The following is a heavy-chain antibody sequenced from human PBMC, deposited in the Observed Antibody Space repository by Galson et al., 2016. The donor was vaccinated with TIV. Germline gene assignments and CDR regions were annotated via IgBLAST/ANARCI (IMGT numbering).Heavy chain of an antibody. CDR2: ISLNSGGT. J-gene: IGHJ5*02. Sequence: SVKVSCKASGYRFVDYYMNWVRQAPGRGLEWMGWISLNSGGTVYAQKFQGRVTMTRDTSVSTAYMELSRLMSDDTAVYYCAREAYCDLERGHNWFDPWGQGTLVTVSS. V-gene: IGHV1-2*02. CDR1: GYRFVDYY. D-gene: IGHD2-21*01. CDR3: AREAYCDLERGHNWFDP.